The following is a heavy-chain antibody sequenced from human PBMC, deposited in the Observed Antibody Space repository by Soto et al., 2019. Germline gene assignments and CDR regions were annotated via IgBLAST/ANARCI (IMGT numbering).Heavy chain of an antibody. D-gene: IGHD6-13*01. CDR2: TYYRSKWYN. V-gene: IGHV6-1*01. CDR3: ARDGIAAAGTGRGMDV. CDR1: GDSASSNSAA. J-gene: IGHJ6*02. Sequence: QTLSLTCAISGDSASSNSAAWNWIRQSPSRGLEWLGRTYYRSKWYNDYAVSVKSRITINPDTSKNQFSLQLNSVTPEDTAVYYCARDGIAAAGTGRGMDVWGQGTTVTVSS.